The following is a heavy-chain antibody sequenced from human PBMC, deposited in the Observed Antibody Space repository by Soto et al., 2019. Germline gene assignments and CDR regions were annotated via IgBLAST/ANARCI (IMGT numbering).Heavy chain of an antibody. V-gene: IGHV4-34*01. CDR3: ARADRTLVTSYGLDV. J-gene: IGHJ6*02. D-gene: IGHD2-21*02. CDR2: INHSGTT. CDR1: GESFSGFS. Sequence: PSETLSLTCAVSGESFSGFSWTWIRQPPGEGLEWIGEINHSGTTNFNPSLRSRLTISLDSSKKHFSLKLTSMTAADAAVYYCARADRTLVTSYGLDVWGQGTTVTVS.